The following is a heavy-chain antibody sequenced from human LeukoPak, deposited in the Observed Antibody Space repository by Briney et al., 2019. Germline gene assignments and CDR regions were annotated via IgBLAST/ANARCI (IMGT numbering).Heavy chain of an antibody. CDR2: IYYSGST. CDR1: GGSISSYY. J-gene: IGHJ6*03. CDR3: ARRGRWQQLDFYYYYYMDV. Sequence: SETLSLTCTVSGGSISSYYWSWIRQPPGKGLEWIGYIYYSGSTNYNPSLKSRVTILVDTSKNQFSLKLSSVTAADTAVYYCARRGRWQQLDFYYYYYMDVWGKGTTVIVSS. V-gene: IGHV4-59*01. D-gene: IGHD5-24*01.